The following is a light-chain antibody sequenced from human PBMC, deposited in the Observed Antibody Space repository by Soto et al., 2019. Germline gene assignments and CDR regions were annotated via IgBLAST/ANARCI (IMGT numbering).Light chain of an antibody. Sequence: QSALTQPASVSGSPGQSITISCTGTSSDVGGYNYVSWYQQHPGKAPKLMIYDVTSRPSWASNRFSGSKSGNTASLTISGLQAEDEADYYCSSYTTNSTYVLGTGTKLTVL. CDR1: SSDVGGYNY. CDR2: DVT. J-gene: IGLJ1*01. CDR3: SSYTTNSTYV. V-gene: IGLV2-14*01.